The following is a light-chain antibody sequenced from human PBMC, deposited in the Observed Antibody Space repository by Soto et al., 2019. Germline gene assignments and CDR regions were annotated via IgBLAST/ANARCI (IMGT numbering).Light chain of an antibody. J-gene: IGLJ1*01. CDR2: EVS. CDR1: SSDVGSYNR. Sequence: QSVLTQPPSVSGSPGQSVTISCPGTSSDVGSYNRVSWYQQPPGTAPKLMIYEVSNRPSGVPDRSSGSKSGNTASLTISGLQAEDEADYYCSSFTSSSTYVFGTGTKVTV. CDR3: SSFTSSSTYV. V-gene: IGLV2-18*02.